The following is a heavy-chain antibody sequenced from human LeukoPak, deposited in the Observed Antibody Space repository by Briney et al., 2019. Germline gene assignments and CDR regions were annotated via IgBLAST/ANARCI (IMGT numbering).Heavy chain of an antibody. J-gene: IGHJ4*02. CDR2: VYHSGST. V-gene: IGHV4-59*08. D-gene: IGHD1-1*01. CDR1: SDSMTSYF. Sequence: SETLSLTCTVSSDSMTSYFWSWIRQPPGKGLEWIGYVYHSGSTSYNPSLKTRVSISEDTSKNKFSLKLRYVTAADTAVYFCARANPNWNPPDYWGQGTLVTVAS. CDR3: ARANPNWNPPDY.